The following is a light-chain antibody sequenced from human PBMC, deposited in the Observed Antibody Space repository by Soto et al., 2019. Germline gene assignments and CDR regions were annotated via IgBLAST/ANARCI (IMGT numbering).Light chain of an antibody. CDR3: QQYAASPRT. V-gene: IGKV3-20*01. J-gene: IGKJ1*01. Sequence: EIVLMQSPGTLSLSPRERATLSCRASQSVSSNYLAWYQHKPGQAPRLLIYGASSRAPGIPDRFSGSGSGTDFTLTISRLEPEDFAVYYCQQYAASPRTFGQGTQVEV. CDR1: QSVSSNY. CDR2: GAS.